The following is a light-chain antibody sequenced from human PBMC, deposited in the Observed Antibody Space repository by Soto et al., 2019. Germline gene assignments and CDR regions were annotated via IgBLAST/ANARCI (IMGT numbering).Light chain of an antibody. CDR2: KAS. CDR3: QHYNSYSEA. CDR1: QTISSW. V-gene: IGKV1-5*03. Sequence: DIQMTHSPSTLSGSVGDRVTITCRAGQTISSWLAWYQQKPGIDPKLLIYKASTLKSGVPSRFSGSGSGTEFTLTISSLQPDDFATYYCQHYNSYSEAFGQGTKVDIK. J-gene: IGKJ1*01.